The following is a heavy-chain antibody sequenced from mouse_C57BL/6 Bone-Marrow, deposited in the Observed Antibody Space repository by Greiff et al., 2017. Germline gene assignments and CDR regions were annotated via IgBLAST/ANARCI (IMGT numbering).Heavy chain of an antibody. J-gene: IGHJ2*01. D-gene: IGHD2-1*01. Sequence: DVQLQESGAELVRPGASVKLSCTASGFNIKDDYMHWVKQRPEQGLEWIGWIDPENGDTEYASKFQGKATITADTSSNTAYLQLSSLTSEDTAVYYFTTGGYGNCYFDYWGQGTTLTVSS. CDR3: TTGGYGNCYFDY. V-gene: IGHV14-4*01. CDR1: GFNIKDDY. CDR2: IDPENGDT.